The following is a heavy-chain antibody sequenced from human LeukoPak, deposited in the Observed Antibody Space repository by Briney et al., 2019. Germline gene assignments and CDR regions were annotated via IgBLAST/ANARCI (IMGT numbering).Heavy chain of an antibody. Sequence: GGSLRLSCAASGFTFSSYWMSWVRQAPGKGLEWVANIKQDGSEKYYVDSVKGRFTISRDNSKNTLFLQMNSLRAEDTAVYYCAKNLYCGGGSCYPSALGMDVWGQGTTVTVSS. J-gene: IGHJ6*02. CDR3: AKNLYCGGGSCYPSALGMDV. V-gene: IGHV3-7*03. CDR1: GFTFSSYW. CDR2: IKQDGSEK. D-gene: IGHD2-15*01.